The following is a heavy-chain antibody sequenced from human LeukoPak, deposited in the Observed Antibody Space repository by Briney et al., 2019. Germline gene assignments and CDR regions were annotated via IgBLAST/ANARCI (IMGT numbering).Heavy chain of an antibody. CDR1: GFTFGDHA. V-gene: IGHV3-49*03. J-gene: IGHJ4*02. D-gene: IGHD5-18*01. CDR2: IRSKAYGGTT. Sequence: GRSMRLSCTASGFTFGDHAMSWFRQAPVKGLEWVGFIRSKAYGGTTEYAAPVKGRFTMSRDDCKSIAYLQMNSLKTEDTAVYYCTRVGGYSYGYGNYWGQGTLVTV. CDR3: TRVGGYSYGYGNY.